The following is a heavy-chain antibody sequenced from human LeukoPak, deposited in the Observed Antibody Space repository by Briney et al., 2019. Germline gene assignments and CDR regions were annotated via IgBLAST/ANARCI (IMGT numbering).Heavy chain of an antibody. CDR2: INWNGGST. Sequence: GGSLRLSCAASGFTFDDYGMSWVRQAPGKGLEWVFGINWNGGSTGYADSVKGRFTISRDNAKNSLYLQMNSLGAEDTAVYYCARVYQYRSEAGATTRYFDYWGQGTLVTVSS. CDR1: GFTFDDYG. V-gene: IGHV3-20*04. D-gene: IGHD1-26*01. CDR3: ARVYQYRSEAGATTRYFDY. J-gene: IGHJ4*02.